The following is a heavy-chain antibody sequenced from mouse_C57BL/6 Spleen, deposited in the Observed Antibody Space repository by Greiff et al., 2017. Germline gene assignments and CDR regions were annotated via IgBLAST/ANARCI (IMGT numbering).Heavy chain of an antibody. CDR2: IYPGDGDT. J-gene: IGHJ4*01. CDR3: ARPYYDYPYAMDY. V-gene: IGHV1-82*01. Sequence: QVQLQQSGPELVKPGASVKISCKASGYAFSSSWMNWVKQRPGKGLEWIGRIYPGDGDTNYNGKFKGKATLTADKSSGTAYMHLSSLASEDSAVYFCARPYYDYPYAMDYWGQGTSVTVSA. D-gene: IGHD2-4*01. CDR1: GYAFSSSW.